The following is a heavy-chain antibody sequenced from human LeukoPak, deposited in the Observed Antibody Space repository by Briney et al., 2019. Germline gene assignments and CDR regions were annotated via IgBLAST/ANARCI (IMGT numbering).Heavy chain of an antibody. D-gene: IGHD4-17*01. CDR1: GSTFSSYS. J-gene: IGHJ3*02. V-gene: IGHV3-21*06. Sequence: GGPLRLSCAASGSTFSSYSMNWVRQAPGKGLEWVSSISSSSSYIYYADSVKGRFTISRDNAKNSLYLQMNSLRAEDTAVYYCARGDYGDYVNAFDIWGQGTMVTVSS. CDR2: ISSSSSYI. CDR3: ARGDYGDYVNAFDI.